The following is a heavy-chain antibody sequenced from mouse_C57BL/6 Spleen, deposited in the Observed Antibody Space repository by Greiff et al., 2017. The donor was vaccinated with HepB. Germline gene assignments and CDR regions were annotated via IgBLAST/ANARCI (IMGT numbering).Heavy chain of an antibody. J-gene: IGHJ4*01. V-gene: IGHV1-82*01. Sequence: VQLQQSGPELVKPGASVKISCKASGYAFSSSWMNWVKQRPGKGLEWIGRIYPGDGDTNYNGKFKGKATLTADKSSSTAYMQLSSLTSEDSAVYFYAITTVVPYYAMDYWGQGTSVTVSS. CDR2: IYPGDGDT. CDR1: GYAFSSSW. CDR3: AITTVVPYYAMDY. D-gene: IGHD1-1*01.